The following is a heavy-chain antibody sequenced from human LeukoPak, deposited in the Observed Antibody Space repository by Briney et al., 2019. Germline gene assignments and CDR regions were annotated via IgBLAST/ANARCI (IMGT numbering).Heavy chain of an antibody. J-gene: IGHJ4*02. Sequence: QSGGSLRLSCAGFGFTFNSYAMTWVRQAPGKGLEWVAGISGSGGRTNYADSVKGRFTISRDSPKNTLYLQMNSLRAEDTAVYFCAKRGVVIRVVLVGFHKEAYYFDSWGQGALVTVSS. CDR1: GFTFNSYA. CDR3: AKRGVVIRVVLVGFHKEAYYFDS. CDR2: ISGSGGRT. D-gene: IGHD3-10*01. V-gene: IGHV3-23*01.